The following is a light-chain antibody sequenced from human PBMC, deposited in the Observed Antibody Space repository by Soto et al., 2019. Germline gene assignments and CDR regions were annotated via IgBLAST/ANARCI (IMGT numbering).Light chain of an antibody. CDR2: AAS. V-gene: IGKV1-9*01. J-gene: IGKJ3*01. Sequence: DIQLTQSPSFLSASVGDRVTITCRASQDISNYLVWYQQKPGKAPKPLIYAASTLQSGVPSGFSGSGSGTEFTLTISSLQPEDFATYYCQQLNSYPLTFGPGTNVDIK. CDR1: QDISNY. CDR3: QQLNSYPLT.